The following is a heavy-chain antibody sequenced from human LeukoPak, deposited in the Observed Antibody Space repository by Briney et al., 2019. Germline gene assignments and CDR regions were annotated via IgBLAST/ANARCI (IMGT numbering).Heavy chain of an antibody. Sequence: GGSLRLSCAASGFTFSASSMNWVRQAPGKGLERVSSISSSSHYIFYADSLKGRFTISRDNAKNSLYLQMNSLRAEDTAVYYCARGFGRFGELYEHYYHLMDAWGQGTTVTVSS. CDR3: ARGFGRFGELYEHYYHLMDA. D-gene: IGHD3-10*01. V-gene: IGHV3-21*01. CDR2: ISSSSHYI. CDR1: GFTFSASS. J-gene: IGHJ6*02.